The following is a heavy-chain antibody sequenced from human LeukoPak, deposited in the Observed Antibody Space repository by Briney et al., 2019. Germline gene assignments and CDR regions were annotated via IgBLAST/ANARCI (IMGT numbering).Heavy chain of an antibody. J-gene: IGHJ4*02. CDR2: IGATGVST. Sequence: GGSLRLSCAASGFTFSSYAMSWVRQAPGKGLEWVSGIGATGVSTFYGDSVKGRFTMSRDNSKNTLYLRMDGLRAEDTAVYYCAKDQGGYSAYGHLDYWGQGTLVTVS. CDR1: GFTFSSYA. CDR3: AKDQGGYSAYGHLDY. D-gene: IGHD5-12*01. V-gene: IGHV3-23*01.